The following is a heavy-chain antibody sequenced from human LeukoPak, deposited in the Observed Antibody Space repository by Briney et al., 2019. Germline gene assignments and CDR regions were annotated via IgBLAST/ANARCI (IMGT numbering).Heavy chain of an antibody. V-gene: IGHV3-7*01. CDR2: IKQDGSEK. CDR1: GFTFSSYW. CDR3: ARGPLVVVAATPLADY. D-gene: IGHD2-15*01. J-gene: IGHJ4*02. Sequence: PGGSLRLSCAASGFTFSSYWMSWVRQAPGKGLEWVASIKQDGSEKYYVDSVKGRFTISRDNAKNSLYLQMNSLRAEDTAVYYCARGPLVVVAATPLADYWGQGTLVTVSS.